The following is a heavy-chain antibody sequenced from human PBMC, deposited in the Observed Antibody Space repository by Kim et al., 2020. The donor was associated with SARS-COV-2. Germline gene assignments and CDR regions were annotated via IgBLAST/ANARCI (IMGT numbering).Heavy chain of an antibody. J-gene: IGHJ4*02. Sequence: GSLRLSCAASGFTFSSYGMHWVRQAPGKGLEWVAVTSYDGSKKYYADSVKGRFTISRDNSKNTLHLQMNSLRAEDTALYYCVKDGMYSSSWIDYWGQGTLVTVSS. D-gene: IGHD6-13*01. V-gene: IGHV3-30*18. CDR2: TSYDGSKK. CDR1: GFTFSSYG. CDR3: VKDGMYSSSWIDY.